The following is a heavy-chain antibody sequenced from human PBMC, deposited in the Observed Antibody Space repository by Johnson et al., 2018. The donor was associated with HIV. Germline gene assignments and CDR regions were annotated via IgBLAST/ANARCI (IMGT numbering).Heavy chain of an antibody. D-gene: IGHD7-27*01. CDR3: APQLGIGDACDI. J-gene: IGHJ3*02. CDR1: GFTFSSYA. V-gene: IGHV3-30-3*01. CDR2: ISYDGSNK. Sequence: QVQLVESGGGVVQPGRSLRLSCAASGFTFSSYAMHWVRQAPGKGLEWVAVISYDGSNKYYADSVKGRFTISRDNSKNTLYLQMNSLRAEDTAVYYCAPQLGIGDACDIWGQGTMVTVSS.